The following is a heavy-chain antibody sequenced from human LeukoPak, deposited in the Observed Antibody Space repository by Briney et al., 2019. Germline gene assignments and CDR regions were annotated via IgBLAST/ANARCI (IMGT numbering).Heavy chain of an antibody. CDR3: ARDTMLGMGNP. V-gene: IGHV3-74*01. D-gene: IGHD3-10*02. J-gene: IGHJ5*02. CDR1: GFTFSNYW. Sequence: PGGSLRLSCAASGFTFSNYWMHWVRQGPGKGLQWVSRINTDGINTYYADSVKGRFTTSRDNANNMLYLQMNSLRAEDTAVYYCARDTMLGMGNPWGQGTLVTVSS. CDR2: INTDGINT.